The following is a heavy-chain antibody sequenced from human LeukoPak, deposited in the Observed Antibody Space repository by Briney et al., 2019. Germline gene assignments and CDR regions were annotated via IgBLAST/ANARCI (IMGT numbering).Heavy chain of an antibody. CDR3: AKIGWRGTSRFDF. D-gene: IGHD3-3*01. CDR1: GFTFTSYS. J-gene: IGHJ4*02. V-gene: IGHV3-23*01. CDR2: ISNSGGST. Sequence: PGGSLRLSCAASGFTFTSYSMSWVRQAPWKGLEWVSIISNSGGSTYYAESVKGRFTISRDNSKNTLYLQMNSLRAEDTALYYCAKIGWRGTSRFDFWGQGTLVTVSS.